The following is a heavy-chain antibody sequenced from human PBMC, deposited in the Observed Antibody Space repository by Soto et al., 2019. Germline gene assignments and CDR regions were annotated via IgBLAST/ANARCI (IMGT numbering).Heavy chain of an antibody. CDR1: GFTFNKYA. V-gene: IGHV3-23*01. CDR2: LSGSGGTT. J-gene: IGHJ5*02. Sequence: GGSLRLSCAASGFTFNKYAMTWVRQAPGKGLEWVSSLSGSGGTTYHAASVKGRFTISRDNSKNTLYLQMNSLRAEDTAVYYCAKDGSIAVGDTFRWLDPWGQGTLVTVSS. CDR3: AKDGSIAVGDTFRWLDP. D-gene: IGHD6-19*01.